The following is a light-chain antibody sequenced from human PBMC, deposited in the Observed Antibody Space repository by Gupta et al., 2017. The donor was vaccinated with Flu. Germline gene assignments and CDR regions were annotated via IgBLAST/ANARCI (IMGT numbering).Light chain of an antibody. Sequence: DIQITQSPSSVSASVGDRVTITCRASQGISTWLAWYQQRPGKAPKLLIYAASTLQSGVPSRFSGSGSGTDFTLTISSLQHEDFAAYYCQQYNRFPPLTFGGGTRVEI. CDR3: QQYNRFPPLT. CDR2: AAS. CDR1: QGISTW. V-gene: IGKV1-12*01. J-gene: IGKJ4*01.